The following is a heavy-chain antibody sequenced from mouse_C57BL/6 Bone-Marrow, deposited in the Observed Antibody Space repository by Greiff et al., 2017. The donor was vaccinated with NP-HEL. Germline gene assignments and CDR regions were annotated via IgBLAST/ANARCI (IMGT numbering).Heavy chain of an antibody. D-gene: IGHD3-2*02. J-gene: IGHJ4*01. CDR3: ARRAAQATLYCDAMDY. V-gene: IGHV2-2*01. Sequence: VQVVESGPGLVQPSQSLSITCTVSGFSLTSYGVHWVRQSPGKGLEWLGVIWSGGSTDYNAAFISRLSISKDNDKRQVFCKINSLQADDTVIYYCARRAAQATLYCDAMDYWGQGTTVTVSS. CDR1: GFSLTSYG. CDR2: IWSGGST.